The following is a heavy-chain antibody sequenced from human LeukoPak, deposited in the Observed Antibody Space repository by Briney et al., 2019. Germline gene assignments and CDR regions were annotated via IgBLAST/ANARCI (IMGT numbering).Heavy chain of an antibody. V-gene: IGHV3-11*04. CDR2: ISSSGSTI. D-gene: IGHD1-26*01. CDR1: GFTFSDYY. J-gene: IGHJ4*02. Sequence: GGSLRLSCAASGFTFSDYYMSWIRQAPGKGLEWVSYISSSGSTIYYADSVKGRFTISRDNSKNTLYLQMNSLRAEDTAVYYCAKELLAGFDYWGQGTLVTVSS. CDR3: AKELLAGFDY.